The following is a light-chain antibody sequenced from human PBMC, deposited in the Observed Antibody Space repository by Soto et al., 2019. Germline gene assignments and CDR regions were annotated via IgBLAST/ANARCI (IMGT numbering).Light chain of an antibody. CDR1: SSDVGGDDN. V-gene: IGLV2-8*01. CDR2: MDN. Sequence: HSALTQPTCASGAPVLTVTISYTGTSSDVGGDDNVSWYQQHTGQSPQFIIYMDNKCPSVVPDRFSGSKSGNTASLTVSGLQAEDEADYYCSSYAGNNKYVFGTGTKVTVL. J-gene: IGLJ1*01. CDR3: SSYAGNNKYV.